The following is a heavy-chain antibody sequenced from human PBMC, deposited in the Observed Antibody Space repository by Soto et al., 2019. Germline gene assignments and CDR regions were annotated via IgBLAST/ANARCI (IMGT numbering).Heavy chain of an antibody. CDR1: RFTFNSTS. Sequence: ASAKATSKACRFTFNSTSLWCPHQDRRKRLEWMGWIIACNGNTNYAQKLQDRVTITTDTSTSTAYMELRSLRSDDTAVYYCARDESDFWSGYYTRGHFDYWGQGTLVTVSS. CDR2: IIACNGNT. CDR3: ARDESDFWSGYYTRGHFDY. V-gene: IGHV1-18*01. D-gene: IGHD3-3*01. J-gene: IGHJ4*02.